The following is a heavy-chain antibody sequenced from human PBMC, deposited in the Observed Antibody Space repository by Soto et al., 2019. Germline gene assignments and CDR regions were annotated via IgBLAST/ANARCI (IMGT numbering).Heavy chain of an antibody. Sequence: KPSETLSLTCTVSGGSISSGGYYWSWIRQHPGKGLEWIGSMLYSGLTYYNPSLKSRVTLSVDTSKNQFSVRLNSVTASDTAVYYCAPLSVSLSGPYGIHVWGQGTTVTVSS. J-gene: IGHJ6*02. CDR1: GGSISSGGYY. D-gene: IGHD2-15*01. CDR3: APLSVSLSGPYGIHV. V-gene: IGHV4-39*01. CDR2: MLYSGLT.